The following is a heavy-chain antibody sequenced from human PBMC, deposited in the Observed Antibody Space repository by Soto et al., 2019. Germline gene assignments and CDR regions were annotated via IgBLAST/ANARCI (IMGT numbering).Heavy chain of an antibody. CDR1: GGSIGSGGYY. CDR2: IYYNGDT. D-gene: IGHD3-22*01. V-gene: IGHV4-31*03. Sequence: ASETLSLTCTFSGGSIGSGGYYWSWVRQHPGKGLEWIGHIYYNGDTHYNPSLKSRLSISLDTSKNHFSLNLSSVTAADSAVYFCRVVTLLRSFDIWGPGTMVTVSS. CDR3: RVVTLLRSFDI. J-gene: IGHJ3*02.